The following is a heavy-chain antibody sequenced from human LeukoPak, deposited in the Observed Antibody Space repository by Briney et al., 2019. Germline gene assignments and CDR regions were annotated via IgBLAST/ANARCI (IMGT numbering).Heavy chain of an antibody. CDR3: ARATRLDATASWFDP. Sequence: ASVKVSCKTSGYTFTDYFMNWVRQAPGQGLEWMGWINPISGGTNYAQKFQGRVTMTRDTSISTAYMELSRLRSDDTAVFYCARATRLDATASWFDPWGQGTLVTVSS. CDR2: INPISGGT. D-gene: IGHD6-25*01. J-gene: IGHJ5*02. CDR1: GYTFTDYF. V-gene: IGHV1-2*02.